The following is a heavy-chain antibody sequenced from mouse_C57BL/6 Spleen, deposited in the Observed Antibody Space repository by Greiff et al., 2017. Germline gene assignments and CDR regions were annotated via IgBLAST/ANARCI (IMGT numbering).Heavy chain of an antibody. CDR2: IYPGDGDT. CDR1: GYAFSSYW. J-gene: IGHJ2*01. D-gene: IGHD2-1*01. V-gene: IGHV1-80*01. CDR3: AGTGNYGNYFDY. Sequence: QVQLQQSGAELVKPGASVKLSCKASGYAFSSYWMNWVKQRPGKGLEWIGQIYPGDGDTNYNGKFKGKATLTADKSSSTAYMQLSSLTSEDSAVYFCAGTGNYGNYFDYWGQGTTLTVSS.